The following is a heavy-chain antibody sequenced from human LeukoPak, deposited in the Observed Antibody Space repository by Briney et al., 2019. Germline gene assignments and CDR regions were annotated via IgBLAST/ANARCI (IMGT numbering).Heavy chain of an antibody. CDR3: ARVGWIQLWLDSFDI. CDR2: IYYSGST. CDR1: GGSISSYY. Sequence: SETLSLTCTVSGGSISSYYWSWIRQPPGKGLEWIGYIYYSGSTNYNPSLKSRVTISVDTSKNQFSLKLSSVTAADTAVYYYARVGWIQLWLDSFDIWGQGTMVTVSS. D-gene: IGHD5-18*01. V-gene: IGHV4-59*01. J-gene: IGHJ3*02.